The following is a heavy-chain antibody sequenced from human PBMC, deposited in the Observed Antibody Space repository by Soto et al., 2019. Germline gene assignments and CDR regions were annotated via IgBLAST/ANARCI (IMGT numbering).Heavy chain of an antibody. CDR2: IYYSGST. CDR1: GGSISSYY. V-gene: IGHV4-59*01. J-gene: IGHJ6*02. Sequence: SETLSLTCTVSGGSISSYYWSWIRQPPGKGLEWIGYIYYSGSTNYNPSLKSRVTISVDTSKNQFSLKLSSVTAAATAVYYCARASHSLLTGYRRNYHYYGMDVWGQGTTVTVSS. CDR3: ARASHSLLTGYRRNYHYYGMDV. D-gene: IGHD3-9*01.